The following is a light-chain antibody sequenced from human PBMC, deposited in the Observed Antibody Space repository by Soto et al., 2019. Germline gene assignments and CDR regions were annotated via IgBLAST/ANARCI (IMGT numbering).Light chain of an antibody. J-gene: IGLJ3*02. V-gene: IGLV2-14*01. CDR3: SSYTRSTTWL. Sequence: QSALTQPASVSGSPGQSITISCTGSISDVGAYNYVSWYQQHPGKAPKLMIYEVSNRPSGVAFRFSGSKSGNTASLTISGLQAEDEGDYFCSSYTRSTTWLFGGGTMLTVL. CDR1: ISDVGAYNY. CDR2: EVS.